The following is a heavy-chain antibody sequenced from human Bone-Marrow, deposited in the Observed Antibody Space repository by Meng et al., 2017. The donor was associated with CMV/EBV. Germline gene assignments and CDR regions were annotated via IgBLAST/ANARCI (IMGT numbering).Heavy chain of an antibody. V-gene: IGHV1-69*10. CDR1: GGTFSSYA. CDR3: ARGYYDSSGYYSGRYVDY. D-gene: IGHD3-22*01. J-gene: IGHJ4*02. CDR2: IIPIRGIA. Sequence: SVKVSCKASGGTFSSYAIRWVRQAPGQGLEWMGGIIPIRGIANYAQKFQGRVTITADKSTSTAYMELSSLRSEDTSVYYCARGYYDSSGYYSGRYVDYWGQGTLVTVSS.